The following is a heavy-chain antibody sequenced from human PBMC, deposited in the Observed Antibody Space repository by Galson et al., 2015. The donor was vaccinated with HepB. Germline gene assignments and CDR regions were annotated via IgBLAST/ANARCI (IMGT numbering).Heavy chain of an antibody. CDR1: GGTFSSYT. J-gene: IGHJ5*02. D-gene: IGHD3-22*01. CDR3: ATEGHEYDSSPWWFDP. CDR2: IIPILGIA. V-gene: IGHV1-69*02. Sequence: SVKVSCKASGGTFSSYTISWVRQAPGQGLEWMGRIIPILGIANYAQKFQGRVTITADKSTSTAYMELSSLRSEDTAVYYCATEGHEYDSSPWWFDPWGQGTLVTVSS.